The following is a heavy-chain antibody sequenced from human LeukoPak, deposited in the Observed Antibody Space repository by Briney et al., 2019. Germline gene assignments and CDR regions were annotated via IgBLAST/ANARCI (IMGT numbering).Heavy chain of an antibody. Sequence: ASGKLCGKAAGYTFTAYYINRGRQAPGQGRGWMGWTNPNSGGTNYAQKFQGRVTMTRDTSISTAYMELSRLRSDDTAVYYCARVLRYFDWSNWFDPWGQGTLVTVSS. V-gene: IGHV1-2*02. J-gene: IGHJ5*02. CDR1: GYTFTAYY. D-gene: IGHD3-9*01. CDR3: ARVLRYFDWSNWFDP. CDR2: TNPNSGGT.